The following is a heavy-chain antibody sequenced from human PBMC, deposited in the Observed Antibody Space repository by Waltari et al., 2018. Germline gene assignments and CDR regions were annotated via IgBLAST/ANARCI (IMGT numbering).Heavy chain of an antibody. D-gene: IGHD5-18*01. CDR1: GGSFSGYY. Sequence: QVQLQQWGAGLLKPSETLSLTCAVYGGSFSGYYWSWIRQPPGKGLEWIGEINHSGSNNYNPSLKSRVTISVDTSKNQFSLKLSSVTAADTAVYYCARGLESTAMASLDAFDIWGQGTMVTVSS. CDR2: INHSGSN. CDR3: ARGLESTAMASLDAFDI. J-gene: IGHJ3*02. V-gene: IGHV4-34*01.